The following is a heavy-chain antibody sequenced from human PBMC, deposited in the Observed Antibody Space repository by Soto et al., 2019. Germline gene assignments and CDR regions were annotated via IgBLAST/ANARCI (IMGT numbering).Heavy chain of an antibody. Sequence: SETLSLTCTVSGDSISSSHWNWVRQSPGRGLEWIGHIYNTGGTIYNPALKSRVTMSLDTSRNQFYLTLTSVTAADTAVYYCVRREAASGPAKGTGLAPWGKGVLVPVSS. CDR1: GDSISSSH. D-gene: IGHD6-25*01. CDR3: VRREAASGPAKGTGLAP. V-gene: IGHV4-59*08. J-gene: IGHJ5*02. CDR2: IYNTGGT.